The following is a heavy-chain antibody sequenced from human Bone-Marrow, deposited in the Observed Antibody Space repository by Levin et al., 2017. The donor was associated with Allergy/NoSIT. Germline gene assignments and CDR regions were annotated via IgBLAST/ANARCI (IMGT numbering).Heavy chain of an antibody. J-gene: IGHJ4*02. CDR2: IRAKSYNYAT. D-gene: IGHD3-22*01. V-gene: IGHV3-73*01. Sequence: GGSLRLSCAASGFTFSGSAIHWVRQASGKGLEWLGRIRAKSYNYATTYGASVKSRFTISRDDSKNTAYLQMNSLKTEDTAVYYCARPYFFESSGDLDYGYWGEGTVVTVS. CDR3: ARPYFFESSGDLDYGY. CDR1: GFTFSGSA.